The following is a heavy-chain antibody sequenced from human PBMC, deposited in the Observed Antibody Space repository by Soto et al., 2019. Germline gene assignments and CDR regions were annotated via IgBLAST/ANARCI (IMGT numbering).Heavy chain of an antibody. Sequence: GASVKVSCKVSGYTLTELSMHWVRQAPGKGLEWMGGFDPEDGETIYAQKFQGRVTMTEDTSTDTAYMELSSLRSEDTAVYYCATVDRVVVAATYDYWGQGTLVTVS. CDR2: FDPEDGET. CDR3: ATVDRVVVAATYDY. J-gene: IGHJ4*02. V-gene: IGHV1-24*01. CDR1: GYTLTELS. D-gene: IGHD2-15*01.